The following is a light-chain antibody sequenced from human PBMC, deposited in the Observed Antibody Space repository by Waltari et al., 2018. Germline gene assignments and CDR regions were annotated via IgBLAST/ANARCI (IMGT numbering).Light chain of an antibody. J-gene: IGLJ2*01. CDR3: LVWHSTIDHQGV. Sequence: SYVVTQSPSVSVAPGETARITCGGDNIGSKSVHWYQQRPGQAPGRVISYDSDRPSWIPVRFSGSNSGITATLTISWVEAEDEADYYCLVWHSTIDHQGVFGGGTKLTVL. CDR1: NIGSKS. CDR2: YDS. V-gene: IGLV3-21*04.